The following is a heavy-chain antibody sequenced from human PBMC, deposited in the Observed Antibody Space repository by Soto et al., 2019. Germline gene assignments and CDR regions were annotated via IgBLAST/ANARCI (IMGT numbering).Heavy chain of an antibody. CDR3: ARLYGPAATTNWFDP. D-gene: IGHD2-2*01. CDR1: GGSISSSSYY. Sequence: SETLSLTCTVSGGSISSSSYYWGWIRQPPGKGLEWIGYIHYSGSTNSNPSLKSRVTISVDTSKNQFSLKLTSVTAADTAVYYCARLYGPAATTNWFDPWGQGTLVTVSS. CDR2: IHYSGST. V-gene: IGHV4-61*05. J-gene: IGHJ5*02.